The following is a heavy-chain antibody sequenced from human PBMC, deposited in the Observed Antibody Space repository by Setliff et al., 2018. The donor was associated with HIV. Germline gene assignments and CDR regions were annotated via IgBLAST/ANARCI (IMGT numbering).Heavy chain of an antibody. D-gene: IGHD3-10*01. Sequence: ASVKVSCKASGFTFTTYAVHWVRQAPGQRTEWMGWINAANGKTRYPQRFEARVTITMDTGASTAYMELNSLRSEDSAVYYCARGVIRGVISQGGLDYWGPGTLVTVSS. CDR1: GFTFTTYA. CDR3: ARGVIRGVISQGGLDY. J-gene: IGHJ4*02. CDR2: INAANGKT. V-gene: IGHV1-3*01.